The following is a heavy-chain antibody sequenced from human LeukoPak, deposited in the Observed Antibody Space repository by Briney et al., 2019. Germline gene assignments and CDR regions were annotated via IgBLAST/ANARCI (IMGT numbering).Heavy chain of an antibody. CDR3: ARDPTRERYFDWSPADAFDI. CDR1: GFTSRIFA. CDR2: IWNDGGKK. Sequence: GGSLRLSCAPLGFTSRIFAMHGVPDAPGKRREGGAVIWNDGGKKYYADSVKGRFTISRDNSKNTLYLQMNSLRAEDTAVYYCARDPTRERYFDWSPADAFDIWGQGTMVTVSS. D-gene: IGHD3-9*01. J-gene: IGHJ3*02. V-gene: IGHV3-33*01.